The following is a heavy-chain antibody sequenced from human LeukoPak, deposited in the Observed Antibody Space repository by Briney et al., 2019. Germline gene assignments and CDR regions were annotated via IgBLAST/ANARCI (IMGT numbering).Heavy chain of an antibody. CDR3: ARDQYSSGWYSSYYYYMDV. CDR1: GGTLSSYA. D-gene: IGHD6-19*01. CDR2: IIPIFGTA. V-gene: IGHV1-69*06. Sequence: ASVKVSCKASGGTLSSYAISWVRQAPGQGLEWMGGIIPIFGTANYAQKFQGRVTITADKSTSTAYVELSSLRSEDTAVYYCARDQYSSGWYSSYYYYMDVWGKGTTVTVSS. J-gene: IGHJ6*03.